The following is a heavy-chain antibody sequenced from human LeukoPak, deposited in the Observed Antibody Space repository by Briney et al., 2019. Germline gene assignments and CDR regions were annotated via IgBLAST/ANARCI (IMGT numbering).Heavy chain of an antibody. CDR1: GFTFTSYG. J-gene: IGHJ5*02. Sequence: PGGSLRLSCTASGFTFTSYGMHWVRQAPGKGLEWVAFIRSDGNKFYADSLKGRFTVSRDNSRNNVYLQMSSLRIEDTAVYHCARDTGDYYDSSGHYYAGWFDPWGQGTLVTVSS. CDR2: IRSDGNK. CDR3: ARDTGDYYDSSGHYYAGWFDP. D-gene: IGHD3-22*01. V-gene: IGHV3-30*02.